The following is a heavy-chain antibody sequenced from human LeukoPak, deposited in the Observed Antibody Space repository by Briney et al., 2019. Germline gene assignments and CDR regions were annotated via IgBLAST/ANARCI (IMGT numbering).Heavy chain of an antibody. CDR1: GFTFSSYW. D-gene: IGHD1-26*01. J-gene: IGHJ3*02. CDR3: ARDPYRFAFDI. CDR2: IKTDGSEK. V-gene: IGHV3-7*03. Sequence: GGSLRLSCEASGFTFSSYWMSWVRQAPGKGLEWVANIKTDGSEKYYVDSVKGRFTISRDNAKNSLYLQMNSLRAEDTAVYYCARDPYRFAFDIWGQGTVVLVSS.